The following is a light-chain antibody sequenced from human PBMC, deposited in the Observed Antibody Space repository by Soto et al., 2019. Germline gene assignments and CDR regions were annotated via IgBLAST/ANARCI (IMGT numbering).Light chain of an antibody. J-gene: IGLJ1*01. CDR1: NSEGGGYKY. V-gene: IGLV2-14*01. CDR3: SSYTSSSTYV. Sequence: PAPPSGAPGPSVAIPCTWDNSEGGGYKYVSWYQKPPCKAPKLMVYDVSNRPSGVSNRFSGSKSGNTASLTISGLQAEDEADYYCSSYTSSSTYVFGTGTKVTVL. CDR2: DVS.